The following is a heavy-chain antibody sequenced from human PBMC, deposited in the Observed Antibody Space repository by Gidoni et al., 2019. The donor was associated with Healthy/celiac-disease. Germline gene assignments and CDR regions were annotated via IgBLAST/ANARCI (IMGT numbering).Heavy chain of an antibody. CDR3: AKDRGDEQWLGYYYYGMDV. D-gene: IGHD6-19*01. J-gene: IGHJ6*02. Sequence: EVQLLESGGGLVQPGGSLRLSCAASGFTFSSYALSWVRQAPGKGLDWVSAISGSGGSTYYAASVKGRFTISRDNSKNTLYLQMNSLRAEDTAVYYCAKDRGDEQWLGYYYYGMDVWGQGTTVTVSS. V-gene: IGHV3-23*01. CDR2: ISGSGGST. CDR1: GFTFSSYA.